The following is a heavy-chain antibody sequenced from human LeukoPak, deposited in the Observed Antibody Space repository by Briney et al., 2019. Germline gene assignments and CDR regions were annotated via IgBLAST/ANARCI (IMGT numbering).Heavy chain of an antibody. CDR2: ISSSSSYI. CDR3: ARIPLDYYDSSGYYEFRGGYYYMDV. CDR1: GFTFSSYS. J-gene: IGHJ6*03. V-gene: IGHV3-21*01. D-gene: IGHD3-22*01. Sequence: GGSLRLSCAASGFTFSSYSMNWVRQAPGKGLEWVSSISSSSSYIYYADSVKGRFTISRDNAKNSLYLQMNSLRAEDTAVYYCARIPLDYYDSSGYYEFRGGYYYMDVWGKGITVTVSS.